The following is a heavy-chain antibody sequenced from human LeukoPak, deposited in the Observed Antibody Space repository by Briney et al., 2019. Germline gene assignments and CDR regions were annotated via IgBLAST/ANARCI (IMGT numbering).Heavy chain of an antibody. Sequence: LAGGSLRLSCAASGFTFSSYAMHWVRQAPRKGLDWVAVISYDGSNKYYADSVKGRFTISRDNSKNKLYLQMNSLRDEDTAVYYCARDAIAAAGPTGFDYWGQGTLVTVSS. CDR1: GFTFSSYA. V-gene: IGHV3-30-3*01. D-gene: IGHD6-13*01. CDR3: ARDAIAAAGPTGFDY. CDR2: ISYDGSNK. J-gene: IGHJ4*02.